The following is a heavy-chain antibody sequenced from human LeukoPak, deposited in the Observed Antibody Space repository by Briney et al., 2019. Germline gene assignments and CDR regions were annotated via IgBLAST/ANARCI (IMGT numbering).Heavy chain of an antibody. D-gene: IGHD3-22*01. Sequence: SETLSLTCAVSGGSISSGGYYWGWIPQHPGKGLEWIGHIYYSVSTYYNPSLKSRVTISVDTSKNQFSLKLSSVTAADTAVYYCARSSGYDPGVENWGQGTLVTVSS. J-gene: IGHJ4*02. CDR3: ARSSGYDPGVEN. V-gene: IGHV4-31*11. CDR1: GGSISSGGYY. CDR2: IYYSVST.